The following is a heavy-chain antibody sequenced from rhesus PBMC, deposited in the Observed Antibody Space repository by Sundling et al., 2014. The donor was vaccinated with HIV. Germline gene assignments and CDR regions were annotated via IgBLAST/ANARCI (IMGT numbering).Heavy chain of an antibody. Sequence: QLQLQESGPGLVKPSETLSLTCGVSGGSISSSNWWSWIRQSPRKGLEWIGGIYGSGGSTEHNPSLKSRVTIAKDTSKNQFSLNLSSVTAADTALYYCARSNPLYLDFDVWGPGVLVTVSS. D-gene: IGHD3-3*01. J-gene: IGHJ5-1*01. V-gene: IGHV4-93*01. CDR1: GGSISSSNW. CDR3: ARSNPLYLDFDV. CDR2: IYGSGGST.